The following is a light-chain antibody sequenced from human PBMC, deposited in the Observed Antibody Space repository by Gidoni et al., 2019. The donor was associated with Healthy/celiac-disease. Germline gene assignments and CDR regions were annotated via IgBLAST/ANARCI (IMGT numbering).Light chain of an antibody. CDR2: GKN. CDR1: SLRSYY. V-gene: IGLV3-19*01. J-gene: IGLJ2*01. Sequence: SSELTQDPAVSVALGQTVRITCQGDSLRSYYASWYQQKPGQAPVLVIYGKNNRPSGIPDRFPGSSSGNTASLTITGAQAEDEADYYCNSRDSSGNHRDVVFGGGTKLTVL. CDR3: NSRDSSGNHRDVV.